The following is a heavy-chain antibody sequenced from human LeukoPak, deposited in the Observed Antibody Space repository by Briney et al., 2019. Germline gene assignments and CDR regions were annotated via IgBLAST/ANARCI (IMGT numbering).Heavy chain of an antibody. J-gene: IGHJ2*01. CDR1: GFTFSDYS. CDR2: ISTSSTYI. Sequence: GGSLRLSFAASGFTFSDYSVHWVRQAPGKGLECASSISTSSTYIYYADSEKGRFTNSRDNAKNSLSLQMNSLRAEDTAVYYCAREGRDGYNFYWYFDLWGRGTLVTVSS. D-gene: IGHD5-24*01. CDR3: AREGRDGYNFYWYFDL. V-gene: IGHV3-21*01.